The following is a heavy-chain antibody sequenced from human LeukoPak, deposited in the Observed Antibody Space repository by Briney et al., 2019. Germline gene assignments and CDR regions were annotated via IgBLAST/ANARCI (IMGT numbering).Heavy chain of an antibody. Sequence: GGSLRLSCAASGFTFSNYAMSWVRQAPGKGLEWVSTITGGGGSTYYADSVKGRLTISRDDFKNTLYLQMSSLRDEDTAVYYCTTYSRSLDYRGQGTLVTVSS. CDR2: ITGGGGST. V-gene: IGHV3-23*01. CDR1: GFTFSNYA. CDR3: TTYSRSLDY. D-gene: IGHD6-13*01. J-gene: IGHJ4*02.